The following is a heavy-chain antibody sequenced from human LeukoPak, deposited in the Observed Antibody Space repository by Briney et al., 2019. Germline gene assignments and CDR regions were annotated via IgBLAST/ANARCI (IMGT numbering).Heavy chain of an antibody. V-gene: IGHV4-4*07. CDR3: ARDWGVKQWLGNGPLDP. Sequence: SVKLSLTCTGSRGSISSLYWSWIRQPDGHGLEGFGRIYTSGSNNYNPSLKSRVTMSVDTSNNQFSLKLSSVTAADTAVYYCARDWGVKQWLGNGPLDPWGQGTLVTLSS. CDR1: RGSISSLY. J-gene: IGHJ5*02. D-gene: IGHD6-19*01. CDR2: IYTSGSN.